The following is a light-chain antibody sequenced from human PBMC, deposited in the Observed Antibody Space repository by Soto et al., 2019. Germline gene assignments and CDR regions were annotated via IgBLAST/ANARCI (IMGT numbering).Light chain of an antibody. CDR1: SSDIGAYNY. J-gene: IGLJ2*01. CDR3: SSYTGATTLVI. CDR2: EVG. Sequence: QSALTQPASVSGSPGESITISCGGTSSDIGAYNYVSWYQQHPGKAPKLLIYEVGYRPSGVSNRFSGSKSGNTASLTISGLQADDEADYYCSSYTGATTLVIFGGGTKLTVL. V-gene: IGLV2-14*01.